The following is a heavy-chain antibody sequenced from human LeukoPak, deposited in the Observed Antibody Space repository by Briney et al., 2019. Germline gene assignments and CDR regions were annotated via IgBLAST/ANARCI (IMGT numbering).Heavy chain of an antibody. D-gene: IGHD3-9*01. Sequence: PGGSLRLSCAASGFTFSSDAMIWVRQAPGKGLEWVSNISGGGGDTYYGDSVKGRFTISRDNPKTTLYLQMNSLRAEDTAVYWCVKTMTGYFSDGFDIWGQGTMVTVSS. CDR2: ISGGGGDT. V-gene: IGHV3-23*01. CDR1: GFTFSSDA. CDR3: VKTMTGYFSDGFDI. J-gene: IGHJ3*02.